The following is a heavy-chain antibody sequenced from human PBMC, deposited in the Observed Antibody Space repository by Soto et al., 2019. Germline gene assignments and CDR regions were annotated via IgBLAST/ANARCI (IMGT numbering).Heavy chain of an antibody. D-gene: IGHD2-2*03. CDR3: ARDFFDPFGGYSRGLDY. Sequence: EVQLAESGGGLVQPGGSLRLSCAASGFTFRSYWMHWVRQAPGKGLVWVSRINSDGSSTRYADSVKGRFSISRDSSNNTVYLQMNSLRAEDTALYYCARDFFDPFGGYSRGLDYWGQGTQVTVSS. CDR1: GFTFRSYW. J-gene: IGHJ4*02. V-gene: IGHV3-74*01. CDR2: INSDGSST.